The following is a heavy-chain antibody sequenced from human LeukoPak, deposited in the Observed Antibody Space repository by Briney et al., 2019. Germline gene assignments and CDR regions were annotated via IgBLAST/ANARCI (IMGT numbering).Heavy chain of an antibody. CDR3: AILLGATTNFDY. J-gene: IGHJ4*02. Sequence: ASVKVSCKASGYTFTGYYIHWVRQAPGQGLEWMAWINPNSGDTDCAQKLQGRVSMTRDTSISTAHMDLSRLTSDDTAVYYCAILLGATTNFDYWGQGTLVTVSS. D-gene: IGHD1-26*01. V-gene: IGHV1-2*02. CDR1: GYTFTGYY. CDR2: INPNSGDT.